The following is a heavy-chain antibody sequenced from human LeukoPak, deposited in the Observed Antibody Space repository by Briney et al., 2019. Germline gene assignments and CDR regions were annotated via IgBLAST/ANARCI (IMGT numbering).Heavy chain of an antibody. CDR2: ISWNSGSI. CDR3: ARDGLRRPPTPYCGGDCPLDY. J-gene: IGHJ4*02. CDR1: GFTFDDYA. Sequence: GGSLRFSCAASGFTFDDYAMHWVRQAPGKGLECVSGISWNSGSIGYADSVKGRFTISRDNAKNSLYLQMNSLRVEDTAMYYCARDGLRRPPTPYCGGDCPLDYWGQGTLVSVSS. D-gene: IGHD2-21*02. V-gene: IGHV3-9*01.